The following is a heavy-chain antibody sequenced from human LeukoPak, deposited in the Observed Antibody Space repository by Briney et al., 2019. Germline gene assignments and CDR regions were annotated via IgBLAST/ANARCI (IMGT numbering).Heavy chain of an antibody. J-gene: IGHJ6*03. D-gene: IGHD6-13*01. Sequence: PSETLSLTCTVSGGSISSYYWSWIRQPAGKGLEWIGRIYTSGSTNYNPSLKSRVTMSVDTSKNQFSLKLSSVTAADTAVYYCARDIAAAGQDYYYYYYMDVWGKGTTVTISS. V-gene: IGHV4-4*07. CDR2: IYTSGST. CDR3: ARDIAAAGQDYYYYYYMDV. CDR1: GGSISSYY.